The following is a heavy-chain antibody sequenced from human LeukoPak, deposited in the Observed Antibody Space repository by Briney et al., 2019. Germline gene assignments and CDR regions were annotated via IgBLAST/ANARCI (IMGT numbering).Heavy chain of an antibody. CDR1: GGSFSGYY. J-gene: IGHJ6*02. CDR2: INHSGST. Sequence: SETLSLTCAVYGGSFSGYYWSRIRQPPGKGLEWIGEINHSGSTNYYPSLKSRVTISVDTSKNQFSLKLSSVTAADTAVYYCARGRKTRYGSGSSWAYGMDVWGQGTTVTVSS. D-gene: IGHD3-10*01. CDR3: ARGRKTRYGSGSSWAYGMDV. V-gene: IGHV4-34*01.